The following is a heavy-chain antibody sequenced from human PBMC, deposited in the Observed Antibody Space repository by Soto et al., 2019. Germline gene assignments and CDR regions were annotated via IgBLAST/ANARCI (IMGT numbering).Heavy chain of an antibody. Sequence: QVQLVQSGAEVKNPGAAMRVSCRASGCSCSNLEIHWVRQSPGQGLEWVGRINLATAATVCAQRFQGRAAMTRKTTISLVNMEVSGLTLEDKAIYYCEIGRGGGAVGMLDYWGQGTPVTVSS. CDR2: INLATAAT. CDR3: EIGRGGGAVGMLDY. CDR1: GCSCSNLE. D-gene: IGHD1-26*01. V-gene: IGHV1-8*01. J-gene: IGHJ4*02.